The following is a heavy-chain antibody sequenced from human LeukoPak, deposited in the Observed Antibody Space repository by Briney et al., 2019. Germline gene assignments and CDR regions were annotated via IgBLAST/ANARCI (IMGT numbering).Heavy chain of an antibody. V-gene: IGHV3-15*01. D-gene: IGHD2-8*01. Sequence: GGSLRLSCAASGFTFTNAWMSWVRQAPGKGLEWLGLIKSKTDGGTTDYAAPVKGRFTFSRDDSKNTLYLQMNSLKTEDTAVYYCTILGYCTNGVCPTHYCWGQGTLVTVSS. CDR2: IKSKTDGGTT. CDR1: GFTFTNAW. CDR3: TILGYCTNGVCPTHYC. J-gene: IGHJ4*02.